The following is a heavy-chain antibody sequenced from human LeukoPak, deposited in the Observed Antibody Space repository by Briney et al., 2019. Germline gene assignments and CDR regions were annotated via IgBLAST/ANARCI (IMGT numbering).Heavy chain of an antibody. CDR2: ISGSGGST. V-gene: IGHV3-23*01. J-gene: IGHJ4*02. CDR3: AKDRLLNCRGDCYIFDY. Sequence: GRSLRLSCAASGFTFSSYGMSWVRQAPGKGLEWVSAISGSGGSTYYADSVKGRFSISRDNSKNTLYLQVNGLRTEDTAVYYCAKDRLLNCRGDCYIFDYWGQGTLVTVSS. CDR1: GFTFSSYG. D-gene: IGHD2-21*02.